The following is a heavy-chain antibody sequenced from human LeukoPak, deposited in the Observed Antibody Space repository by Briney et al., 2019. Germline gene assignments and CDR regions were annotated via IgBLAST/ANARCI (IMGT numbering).Heavy chain of an antibody. CDR1: GFTFSGSA. CDR2: IRSKANSYAT. Sequence: GGSLKLSCAASGFTFSGSAMHWVRQASGKGLEWVGRIRSKANSYATAYAASVKGRFTISRDDSKNTAYLQMNSLKTEDTAVYYCTRQTPRGSGEKLGDYWGQGTLVTVSS. V-gene: IGHV3-73*01. D-gene: IGHD1-26*01. J-gene: IGHJ4*02. CDR3: TRQTPRGSGEKLGDY.